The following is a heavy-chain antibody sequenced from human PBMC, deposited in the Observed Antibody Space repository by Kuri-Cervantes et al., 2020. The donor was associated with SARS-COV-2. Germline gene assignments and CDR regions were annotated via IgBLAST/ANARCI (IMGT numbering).Heavy chain of an antibody. J-gene: IGHJ4*02. V-gene: IGHV4-59*08. CDR1: GGSISSYY. CDR3: ARHVWGDSSGYYYFGTEKYFDY. Sequence: SETLSLTCTVSGGSISSYYWSWIRQPPGKGLEWIGYIYYSGSTNYNPSLKSRVTISVDTSKNQFSLKLSSVTAADTAVYYCARHVWGDSSGYYYFGTEKYFDYWGQGTLVTVSS. D-gene: IGHD3-22*01. CDR2: IYYSGST.